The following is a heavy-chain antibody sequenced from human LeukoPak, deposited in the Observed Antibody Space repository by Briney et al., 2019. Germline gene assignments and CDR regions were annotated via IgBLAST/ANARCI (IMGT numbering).Heavy chain of an antibody. CDR2: IYYSGST. V-gene: IGHV4-31*03. D-gene: IGHD6-6*01. J-gene: IGHJ6*02. CDR3: AREGLYSSSSSRYDYYGMDV. CDR1: GGSISSGGYY. Sequence: SQTLSLTCTVSGGSISSGGYYWSWIRQHPGKGLEWIGYIYYSGSTYYNPSLKSRVTISVDTSKNQFSLKLSSVTAADTAVYYCAREGLYSSSSSRYDYYGMDVWGQGTTVTVSS.